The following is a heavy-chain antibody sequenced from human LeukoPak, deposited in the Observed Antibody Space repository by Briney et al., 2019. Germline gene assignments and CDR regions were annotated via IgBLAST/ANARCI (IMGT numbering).Heavy chain of an antibody. V-gene: IGHV1-2*02. CDR2: IYPNSGGT. J-gene: IGHJ3*02. D-gene: IGHD2-8*01. CDR1: GYTFTDYY. CDR3: ARDGVSGGAFDI. Sequence: ASVKVSCKASGYTFTDYYRHWVRQAPGQGLEWLGWIYPNSGGTNYAQKFQGRVTMTGDTSISAAYMELTRLRSDDTAMYYCARDGVSGGAFDIWGQGTMDTVPS.